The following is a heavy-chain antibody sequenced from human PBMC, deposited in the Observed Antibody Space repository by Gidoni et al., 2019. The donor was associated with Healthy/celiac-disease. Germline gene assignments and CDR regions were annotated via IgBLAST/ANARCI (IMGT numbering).Heavy chain of an antibody. CDR1: GGSFSGYY. V-gene: IGHV4-34*01. Sequence: QVQLQQWGAGLLKPSETLSLTCAVYGGSFSGYYWSWIRQPPGKGLEWIGEINHSGSTNYNPSLKSRVTISVDTSKNQFSLKLSSVTAADTAVYYCARVLGRITIFGVGPPQNWFDPWGQGTLVTVSS. CDR2: INHSGST. D-gene: IGHD3-3*01. J-gene: IGHJ5*02. CDR3: ARVLGRITIFGVGPPQNWFDP.